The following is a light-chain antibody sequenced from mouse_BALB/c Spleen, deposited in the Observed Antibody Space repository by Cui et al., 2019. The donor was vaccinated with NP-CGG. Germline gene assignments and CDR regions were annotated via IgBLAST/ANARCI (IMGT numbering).Light chain of an antibody. J-gene: IGLJ1*01. CDR3: ALWYSNHWV. V-gene: IGLV1*01. CDR2: GTN. Sequence: QPVVTRKSALTTSPGETVPLTCRSSTGAVTNSNYANWVQEKPNHLFPGLIGGTNNRAPGVPAKFSGSLIGDKAALTLTGTQTEDEAIYFCALWYSNHWVFGGGTKLTVL. CDR1: TGAVTNSNY.